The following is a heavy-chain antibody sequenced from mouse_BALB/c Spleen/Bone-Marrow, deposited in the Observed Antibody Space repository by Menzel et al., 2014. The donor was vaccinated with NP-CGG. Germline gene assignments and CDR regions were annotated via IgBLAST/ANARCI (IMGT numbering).Heavy chain of an antibody. CDR1: GYTFTSYW. V-gene: IGHV1S81*02. D-gene: IGHD1-1*01. J-gene: IGHJ1*01. CDR2: INPVNGRN. Sequence: QVQLQQSGAELVKPGASVKLSCKPSGYTFTSYWIHWVKQRPGQGLEWIGEINPVNGRNDYDEKFKNKATLTVDKSSSTTYMQLSSLTSADSAVYYCTRYYSWYFDVWGAGTTVAVSS. CDR3: TRYYSWYFDV.